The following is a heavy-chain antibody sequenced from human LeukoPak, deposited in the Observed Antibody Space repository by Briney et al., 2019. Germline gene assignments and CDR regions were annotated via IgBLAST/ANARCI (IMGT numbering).Heavy chain of an antibody. Sequence: PVRSLRLCCAPSGFTFSSYSMNWVRQAPGKGLEWVSSINRRSSYIYYEDSVKGRFTISRDNAKKSLYLQMNSLRAEDTAVYYCARQIAPEYYYDSSGYPDYWGQGTLVTVSS. CDR3: ARQIAPEYYYDSSGYPDY. V-gene: IGHV3-21*01. CDR2: INRRSSYI. CDR1: GFTFSSYS. J-gene: IGHJ4*02. D-gene: IGHD3-22*01.